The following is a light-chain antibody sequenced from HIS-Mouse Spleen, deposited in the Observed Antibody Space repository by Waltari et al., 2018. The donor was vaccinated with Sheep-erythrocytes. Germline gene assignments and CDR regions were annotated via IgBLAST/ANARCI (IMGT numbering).Light chain of an antibody. CDR2: DVS. CDR1: SSDVGVYNY. Sequence: QSALTHPRSVSGSPGQSVTISCTGTSSDVGVYNYVPWYQQHPGKAPKLMIYDVSKRPSGVPDRFSGSKSGNTASLTISGLQAEDEADYYCCSYAGSYTFVVFGGGTKLTVL. V-gene: IGLV2-11*01. J-gene: IGLJ2*01. CDR3: CSYAGSYTFVV.